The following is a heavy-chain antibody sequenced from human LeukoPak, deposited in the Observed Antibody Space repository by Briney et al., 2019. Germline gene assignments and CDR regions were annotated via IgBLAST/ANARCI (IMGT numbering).Heavy chain of an antibody. J-gene: IGHJ4*02. V-gene: IGHV3-23*01. CDR3: ATYRQVLLPFES. CDR1: GFTFSTFA. CDR2: IFPSGGEI. D-gene: IGHD2-8*02. Sequence: GGSLRLSCAASGFTFSTFAMIWVRQPPGKGLEWVSSIFPSGGEIHYADSVRGRFTISRDNSKSTLSLQMNSLRAEDTAIYYCATYRQVLLPFESWDQGTLVTVSS.